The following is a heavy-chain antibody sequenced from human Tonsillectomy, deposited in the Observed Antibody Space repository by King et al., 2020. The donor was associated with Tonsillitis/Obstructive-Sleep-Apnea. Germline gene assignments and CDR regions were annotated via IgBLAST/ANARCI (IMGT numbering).Heavy chain of an antibody. J-gene: IGHJ3*02. CDR1: GYSFTSYW. Sequence: VQLVESGAEVKKPGESLKISCKGSGYSFTSYWIGWVRQMPGKGLEWMAIIYPGDSDTRYSPSFQGQVTISADKSIRTDYLKWSSLKASDSAMYYLARLLTPHKRVATLYAFDIWGRGTMVTVSS. CDR2: IYPGDSDT. CDR3: ARLLTPHKRVATLYAFDI. V-gene: IGHV5-51*01. D-gene: IGHD5-12*01.